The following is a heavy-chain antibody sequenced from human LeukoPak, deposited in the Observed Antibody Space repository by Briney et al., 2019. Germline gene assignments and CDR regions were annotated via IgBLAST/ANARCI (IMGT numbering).Heavy chain of an antibody. J-gene: IGHJ5*02. D-gene: IGHD3-3*01. CDR1: GFTFSSYA. CDR3: AKEAPGYDFWSGYYHNWFDP. V-gene: IGHV3-23*01. Sequence: GGSLRLSCAASGFTFSSYAMSWVRQAPGKGLEWVSAISGSGGSTYYADSVKGRFTISRDNSKNTLYLQMNSLRAEDTAVYYCAKEAPGYDFWSGYYHNWFDPWGQGALVTVSS. CDR2: ISGSGGST.